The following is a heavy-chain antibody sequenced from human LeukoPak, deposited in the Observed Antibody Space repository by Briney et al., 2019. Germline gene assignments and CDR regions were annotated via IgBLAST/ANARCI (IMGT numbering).Heavy chain of an antibody. CDR3: AIDYSSGWYY. CDR2: INHSGST. CDR1: GGSISSSNW. Sequence: SGTLSLTCAVSGGSISSSNWWSWVRQPPGKGLEWIGEINHSGSTNYNPSLKSRITISVDTSKNQFSLKLSSVTAADTAVYYCAIDYSSGWYYWGQGTLVTVSS. V-gene: IGHV4-4*02. J-gene: IGHJ4*02. D-gene: IGHD6-19*01.